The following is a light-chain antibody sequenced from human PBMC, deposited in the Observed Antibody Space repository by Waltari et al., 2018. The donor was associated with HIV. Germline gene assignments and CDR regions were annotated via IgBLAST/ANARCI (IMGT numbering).Light chain of an antibody. J-gene: IGKJ2*01. Sequence: EIVMTQSPATLSVSPGDRATLSCRASQSVGSNLAWYQQKRGQAPRLLIYGASTRATGIPVRFGGSGSATEFTLTISSLQSEDFADYYGQQYNNWPRYTFGQGTKLEIK. CDR2: GAS. CDR3: QQYNNWPRYT. CDR1: QSVGSN. V-gene: IGKV3-15*01.